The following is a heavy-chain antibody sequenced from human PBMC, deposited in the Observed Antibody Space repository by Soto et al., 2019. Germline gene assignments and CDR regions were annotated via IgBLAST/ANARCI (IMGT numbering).Heavy chain of an antibody. Sequence: EVQLVESGGDLVQPGGSLRLSCAASGFSINTYWMTWVRQAPGRGLEWVANIKQDGSEEYYVASVKGRFSISRDNARNSMYLQMNSLSPADTAVYHCARGREAHPGEDWGQGTLVTVSS. CDR2: IKQDGSEE. V-gene: IGHV3-7*05. CDR1: GFSINTYW. D-gene: IGHD3-10*01. CDR3: ARGREAHPGED. J-gene: IGHJ4*02.